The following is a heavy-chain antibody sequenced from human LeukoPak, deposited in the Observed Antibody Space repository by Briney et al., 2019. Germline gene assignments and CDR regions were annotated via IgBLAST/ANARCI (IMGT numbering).Heavy chain of an antibody. V-gene: IGHV4-38-2*02. Sequence: SETLSLTCTVSGYSISSGYYWGWIRQPPGKGLEWIGSIYHSGSTYYNPSLKSRVTISVDTSKNQFSLKLSSVTAADTAVYYSARVGFTSFDYWGQGTLVTVSS. CDR2: IYHSGST. CDR1: GYSISSGYY. D-gene: IGHD1-26*01. J-gene: IGHJ4*02. CDR3: ARVGFTSFDY.